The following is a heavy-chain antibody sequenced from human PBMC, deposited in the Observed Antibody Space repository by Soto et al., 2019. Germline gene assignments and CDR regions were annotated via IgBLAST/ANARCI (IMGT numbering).Heavy chain of an antibody. Sequence: QVQLVESGGGLVKAGESLTLSCAASGFTFSDYFMTWIRQAPGKGLEWVSYVTTDTIHYADAVKGRFTLSRDSAKNSLYLQMINLRAEATGVYYCARDRMVFNYWGQGALVTVSS. CDR2: VTTDTI. V-gene: IGHV3-11*01. D-gene: IGHD2-8*01. J-gene: IGHJ4*02. CDR1: GFTFSDYF. CDR3: ARDRMVFNY.